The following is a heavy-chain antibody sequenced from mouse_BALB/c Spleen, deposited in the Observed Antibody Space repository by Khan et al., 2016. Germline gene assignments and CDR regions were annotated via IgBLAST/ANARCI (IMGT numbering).Heavy chain of an antibody. Sequence: QIQLVQSGPELKKPGETVKISCKASGNTFTNYSMNWVKQAPGKGLKWMGWIDTYTGEPTYTDDFRGRFAFSLETSASTAYLQINNLKNEDTATYCCARHYRSRAAALDYWGQETSVTVSS. D-gene: IGHD2-14*01. J-gene: IGHJ4*01. CDR3: ARHYRSRAAALDY. CDR2: IDTYTGEP. CDR1: GNTFTNYS. V-gene: IGHV9-3-1*01.